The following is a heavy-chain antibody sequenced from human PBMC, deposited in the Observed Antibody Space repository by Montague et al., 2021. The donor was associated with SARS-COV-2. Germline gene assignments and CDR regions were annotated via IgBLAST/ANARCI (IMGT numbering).Heavy chain of an antibody. CDR3: ARQEPIVVVVAAARGWFDP. CDR1: GGSISSSNW. Sequence: SETLSLTCAVSGGSISSSNWWSWVRQPPGKGLEWIGEIYHSGSTNYNPSLKSRVTISVDTSKNQFSLKLSSVTAADTAVYYCARQEPIVVVVAAARGWFDPWGQGTLVTASS. CDR2: IYHSGST. V-gene: IGHV4-4*02. D-gene: IGHD2-15*01. J-gene: IGHJ5*02.